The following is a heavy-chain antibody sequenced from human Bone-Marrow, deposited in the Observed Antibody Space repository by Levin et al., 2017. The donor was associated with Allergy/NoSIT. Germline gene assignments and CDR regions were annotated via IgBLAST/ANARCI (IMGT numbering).Heavy chain of an antibody. CDR1: GFFFSSYA. D-gene: IGHD3-3*01. Sequence: GGSLRLSCTTSGFFFSSYAMHWVRQAPGKGLEWVVSIWYDGNNKYYADSVKGRFTISRDNSKDTVDLQMNSLRVEDTAVYYCARESHGVGFDYWGQGTLVTVSS. CDR2: IWYDGNNK. V-gene: IGHV3-33*01. J-gene: IGHJ4*02. CDR3: ARESHGVGFDY.